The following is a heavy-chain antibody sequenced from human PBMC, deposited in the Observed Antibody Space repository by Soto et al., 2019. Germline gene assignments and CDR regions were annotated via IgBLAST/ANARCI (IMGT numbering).Heavy chain of an antibody. J-gene: IGHJ6*03. D-gene: IGHD6-19*01. Sequence: QLGGSLRLSCAASGFTFSSYSMNWVRQAPGKGLEWVSYISSSSSTIYYADSVKGRFTISRDNAKNSLYLQMNSLRAEDTAVYYCARRMGIAVANYYYYYMDVWGKGTTVTVSS. CDR2: ISSSSSTI. CDR1: GFTFSSYS. V-gene: IGHV3-48*01. CDR3: ARRMGIAVANYYYYYMDV.